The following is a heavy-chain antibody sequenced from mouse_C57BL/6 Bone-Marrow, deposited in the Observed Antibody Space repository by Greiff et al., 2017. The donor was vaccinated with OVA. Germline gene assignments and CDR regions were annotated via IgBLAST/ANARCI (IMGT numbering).Heavy chain of an antibody. Sequence: EVMLVESGGGLVQSGRSLRLSCATSGFTFSDFYMEWVRQAPGKGLEWIAASRNKANDYTTEYSASVKGRFIVSRDTSQSILYLQMNALRAEDTAIYYCARDDGYYPWFAYWGQGTLVTVSA. D-gene: IGHD2-3*01. J-gene: IGHJ3*01. V-gene: IGHV7-1*01. CDR3: ARDDGYYPWFAY. CDR2: SRNKANDYTT. CDR1: GFTFSDFY.